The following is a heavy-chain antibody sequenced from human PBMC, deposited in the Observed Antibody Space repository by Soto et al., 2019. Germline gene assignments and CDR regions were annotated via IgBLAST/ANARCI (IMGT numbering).Heavy chain of an antibody. CDR2: IGNSRSTI. D-gene: IGHD6-25*01. Sequence: GGSLRLSCAGSGFIFSSYSMNWVRQAPGKGLEWVSYIGNSRSTIYYADSVKGRFTISRDNSNNSLYLQMNSLRDEDTAVYYCARGAGALDIWGRGTMVTVSS. J-gene: IGHJ3*02. CDR3: ARGAGALDI. V-gene: IGHV3-48*02. CDR1: GFIFSSYS.